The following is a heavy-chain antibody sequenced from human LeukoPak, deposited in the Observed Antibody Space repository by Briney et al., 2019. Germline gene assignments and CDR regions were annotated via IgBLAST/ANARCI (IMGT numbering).Heavy chain of an antibody. Sequence: GGSLRLSCSVSGFTFSSYAMHWVRQAPGKGLEYVSVIRSDGVDVYYTDSVKGRFAISRDNSKNTLYLQMSSLRPEDTAVYYCVKDLLQVTMKKLDHWGQGTLVTVSS. D-gene: IGHD4-11*01. J-gene: IGHJ4*02. V-gene: IGHV3-64D*06. CDR2: IRSDGVDV. CDR3: VKDLLQVTMKKLDH. CDR1: GFTFSSYA.